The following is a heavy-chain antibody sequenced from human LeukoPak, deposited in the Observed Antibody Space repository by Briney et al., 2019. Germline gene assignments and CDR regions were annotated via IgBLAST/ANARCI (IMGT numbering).Heavy chain of an antibody. CDR2: ISYDGSNK. D-gene: IGHD5/OR15-5a*01. Sequence: GGSLRLSCAASGFTFSSYGMHWVRQAPGKGLEWVAVISYDGSNKYYADSVKGRFTISRDNSKNTLYLQMNSLRAEDTAVYYCARAREFRSVSYIDYWGQGTLVTVSS. J-gene: IGHJ4*02. V-gene: IGHV3-30*03. CDR1: GFTFSSYG. CDR3: ARAREFRSVSYIDY.